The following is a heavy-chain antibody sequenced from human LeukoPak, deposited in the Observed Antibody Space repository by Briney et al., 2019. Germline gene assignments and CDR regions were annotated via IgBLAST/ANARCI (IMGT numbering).Heavy chain of an antibody. Sequence: ASVKVSCKASGYTFTSNYIHWVRQAPGQGLEWMGMIYPRDGSTSYVQKFQGRVTVTRDTSTSTVHMELSGLRSEDTAVYYCARDQEGFDYWGQGTLVTVSS. CDR3: ARDQEGFDY. V-gene: IGHV1-46*01. J-gene: IGHJ4*02. CDR1: GYTFTSNY. CDR2: IYPRDGST.